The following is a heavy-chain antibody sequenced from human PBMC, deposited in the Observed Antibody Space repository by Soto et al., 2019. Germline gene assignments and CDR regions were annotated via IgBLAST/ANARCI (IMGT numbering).Heavy chain of an antibody. CDR2: ISAYNGNT. J-gene: IGHJ6*02. V-gene: IGHV1-18*01. CDR3: ARVGHITGTMGPHPPPKLYGMDV. D-gene: IGHD1-20*01. CDR1: GYTFTSYG. Sequence: GASVKVSCKASGYTFTSYGISWVRQAPGQGLEWMGWISAYNGNTNYAQKLQGRVTMTTDTSTSTAYMELRSLRSDDTAVYYCARVGHITGTMGPHPPPKLYGMDVWGQGTTVTVSS.